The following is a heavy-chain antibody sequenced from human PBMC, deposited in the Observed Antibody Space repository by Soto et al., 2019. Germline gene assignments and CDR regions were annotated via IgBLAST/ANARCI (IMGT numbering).Heavy chain of an antibody. V-gene: IGHV3-30*18. Sequence: QVPLVESGGGVVQPGRSLRLSCVASGFTFSSYGMHWVRQAPGKGLEWVAIISYGGSNTYYADSVKGRFTISRDNSKNTLYLQMNSLRAEDTSVYYCAKEGGLSGSYYISSSYYFDYWGQGTLVTVSS. D-gene: IGHD1-26*01. CDR1: GFTFSSYG. CDR3: AKEGGLSGSYYISSSYYFDY. CDR2: ISYGGSNT. J-gene: IGHJ4*02.